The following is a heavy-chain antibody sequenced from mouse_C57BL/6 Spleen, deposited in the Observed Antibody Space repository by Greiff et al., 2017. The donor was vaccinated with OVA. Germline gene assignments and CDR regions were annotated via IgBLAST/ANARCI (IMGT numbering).Heavy chain of an antibody. J-gene: IGHJ2*01. CDR2: IDPSDSYT. CDR3: ARHYYGSSLPDY. CDR1: GYTFTSYW. Sequence: QVQLQQPGAELVMPGASVKLSCKASGYTFTSYWMHWVKQRPGQGLEWIGEIDPSDSYTNYNQKFKGKSTLTVDKSSSTAYMQLSSLTSEDSAVYYCARHYYGSSLPDYWGQGTTLTVSS. D-gene: IGHD1-1*01. V-gene: IGHV1-69*01.